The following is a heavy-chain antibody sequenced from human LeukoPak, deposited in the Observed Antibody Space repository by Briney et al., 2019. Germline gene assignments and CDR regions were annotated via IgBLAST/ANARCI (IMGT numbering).Heavy chain of an antibody. D-gene: IGHD3-22*01. V-gene: IGHV1-69*04. Sequence: SVKVSCKASGGTFSSYAISWVRQAPGQGLEWMGRIIPILGIANYAQKFQGRVTITADKSTSTAYMELSSLRSEDTAVYYCAVDYYNSSGYFDWDQGTPVTVSS. CDR2: IIPILGIA. J-gene: IGHJ4*02. CDR1: GGTFSSYA. CDR3: AVDYYNSSGYFD.